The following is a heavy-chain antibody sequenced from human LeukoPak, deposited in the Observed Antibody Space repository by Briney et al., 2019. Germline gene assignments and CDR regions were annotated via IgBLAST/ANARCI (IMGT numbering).Heavy chain of an antibody. Sequence: GGSLRLSCAASGFTFSNYWLHWVRQAPGKGLVWVSRIHSDGSSTSYADSVKGRFTISRDNAKNTLYLQMNSLRAADTAVYYCARGSGYSYSFTGRERTKSRLDYWGQGTLVTVSS. CDR2: IHSDGSST. J-gene: IGHJ4*02. V-gene: IGHV3-74*01. D-gene: IGHD5-18*01. CDR3: ARGSGYSYSFTGRERTKSRLDY. CDR1: GFTFSNYW.